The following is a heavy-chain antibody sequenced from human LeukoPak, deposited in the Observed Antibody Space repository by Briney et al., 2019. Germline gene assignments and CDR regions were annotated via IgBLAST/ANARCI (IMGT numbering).Heavy chain of an antibody. D-gene: IGHD3-3*01. CDR1: GGSISSYY. CDR2: IYYSGST. CDR3: ARDTLDFWSGCYLPSPDAFDI. J-gene: IGHJ3*02. V-gene: IGHV4-59*06. Sequence: PSETLSLTCTVSGGSISSYYWSWIRQHPGKGLEWIGYIYYSGSTYYNPSLRSRVTISVDTSKNQFSLKLSSVTAADTAVYYCARDTLDFWSGCYLPSPDAFDIWGQGTMVTVSS.